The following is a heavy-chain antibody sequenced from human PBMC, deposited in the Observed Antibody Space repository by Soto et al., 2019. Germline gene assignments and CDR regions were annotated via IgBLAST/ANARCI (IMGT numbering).Heavy chain of an antibody. V-gene: IGHV1-69*13. CDR2: IIPIFGTA. Sequence: SVKVSCKASGGTFSSYAISWVRQAPGQGLEWMGGIIPIFGTANYAQKFQGRVTITADESTSTAYMELSSLRSEDTAVYYCARGLLHYYGSGSYRIPSNYFGYWGQGTLVTVSS. D-gene: IGHD3-10*01. J-gene: IGHJ4*02. CDR3: ARGLLHYYGSGSYRIPSNYFGY. CDR1: GGTFSSYA.